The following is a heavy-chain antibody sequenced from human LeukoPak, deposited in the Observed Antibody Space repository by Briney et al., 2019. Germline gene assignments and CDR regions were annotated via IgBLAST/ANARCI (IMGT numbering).Heavy chain of an antibody. V-gene: IGHV4-39*01. CDR1: GGSVSSSSYY. CDR2: IFYSETT. D-gene: IGHD6-19*01. CDR3: ARGQWLVPLDF. J-gene: IGHJ4*02. Sequence: SETLSLTCTVSGGSVSSSSYYWGWIRQPPGKGLEWIGSIFYSETTYYSPSLKSRITISVDTSTNQFSLKLSSVTTADTAVYFCARGQWLVPLDFWGQGILVTVSS.